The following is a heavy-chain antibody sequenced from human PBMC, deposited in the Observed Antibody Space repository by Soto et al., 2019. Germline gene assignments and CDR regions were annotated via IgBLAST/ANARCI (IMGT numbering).Heavy chain of an antibody. CDR1: GFIFRDFW. D-gene: IGHD3-22*01. J-gene: IGHJ4*02. Sequence: GGSLRLSCAASGFIFRDFWMSWVRQAPGRGLEWVANVKPDGSDEYYVDSVRGRFTISRDNAKDSLYLQLSSLRAEDTAVYYCATERYWFFESWGKGALVPVSS. CDR2: VKPDGSDE. V-gene: IGHV3-7*01. CDR3: ATERYWFFES.